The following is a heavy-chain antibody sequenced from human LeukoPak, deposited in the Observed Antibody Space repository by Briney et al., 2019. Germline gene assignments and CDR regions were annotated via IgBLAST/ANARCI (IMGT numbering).Heavy chain of an antibody. CDR3: ARSGSGTYHDF. D-gene: IGHD3-10*01. V-gene: IGHV5-51*01. CDR1: GYSFTTYW. CDR2: IYPGDSDT. J-gene: IGHJ4*02. Sequence: GESLKISCRGFGYSFTTYWIGWVRQMPGKGLEWMGIIYPGDSDTRYSPSFQGQVTISGDKSINTAYLQWSSLKASDTAVYYCARSGSGTYHDFWGQGTLVTVSS.